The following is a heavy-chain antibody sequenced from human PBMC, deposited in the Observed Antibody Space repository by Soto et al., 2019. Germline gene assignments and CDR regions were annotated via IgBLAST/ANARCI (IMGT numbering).Heavy chain of an antibody. V-gene: IGHV4-31*03. J-gene: IGHJ5*02. CDR1: GGSISSGGYY. CDR2: IYYSGST. Sequence: SETLSLTCTVSGGSISSGGYYWSWIRQHPGKGLEWIGYIYYSGSTYYNPSLKSRVTISVDTSKNQFSLKLSSVTAADTAVYYCATTYYDYVWGSYRYDNWFDPWGQGTLVTVS. CDR3: ATTYYDYVWGSYRYDNWFDP. D-gene: IGHD3-16*02.